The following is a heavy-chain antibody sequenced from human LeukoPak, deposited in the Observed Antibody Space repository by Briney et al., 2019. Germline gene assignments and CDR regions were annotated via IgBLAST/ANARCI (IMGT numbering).Heavy chain of an antibody. CDR2: IYYSGST. CDR1: GGSISSSSYY. V-gene: IGHV4-39*01. J-gene: IGHJ1*01. D-gene: IGHD2-2*01. CDR3: ARHMSRYCSSTSCYLGYFQH. Sequence: PSETLSLTCTVSGGSISSSSYYWGWIRQPPGKGLEWIGSIYYSGSTYYNPSLKSRVTISVDTSKNQFSLKLSSVTAADTAVYYCARHMSRYCSSTSCYLGYFQHWARAPWSPSPQ.